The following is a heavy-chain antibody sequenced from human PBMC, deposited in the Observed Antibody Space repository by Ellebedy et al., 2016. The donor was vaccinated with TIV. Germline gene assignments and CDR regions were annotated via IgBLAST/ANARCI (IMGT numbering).Heavy chain of an antibody. D-gene: IGHD6-19*01. V-gene: IGHV1-46*04. CDR2: INPSGGST. CDR1: GYTFTSYY. J-gene: IGHJ4*02. Sequence: AASVKVSCKASGYTFTSYYMHWVRQAPGQGLEWMGIINPSGGSTTYAQKLQGRVTMTRDTSTSTVYMELSSLRSEDTAVYHCARARSSGWLHTPDYWGQGTLVTVSS. CDR3: ARARSSGWLHTPDY.